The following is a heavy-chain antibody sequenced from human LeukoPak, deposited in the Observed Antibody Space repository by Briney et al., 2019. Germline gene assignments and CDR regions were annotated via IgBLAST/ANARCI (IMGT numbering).Heavy chain of an antibody. J-gene: IGHJ4*02. CDR1: GFTFSSYW. D-gene: IGHD3-10*01. V-gene: IGHV3-74*01. Sequence: GGSLRLSCAASGFTFSSYWMHWVRQAPGKGLVWVSRINSDGSRTSYADSVKGRFTISRDNSKNTLYLQMISLRAEDTAVYYCANYGSVSYFAYWGQGTLVTVSS. CDR3: ANYGSVSYFAY. CDR2: INSDGSRT.